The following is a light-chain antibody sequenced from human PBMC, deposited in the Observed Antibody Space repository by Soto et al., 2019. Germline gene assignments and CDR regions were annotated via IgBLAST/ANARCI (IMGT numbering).Light chain of an antibody. CDR3: QQRSNWPPIT. CDR1: QSVSSY. CDR2: DAS. J-gene: IGKJ5*01. Sequence: EIGLTQSQSTLSLSPGERATLSWGASQSVSSYLAWYQQKPGQAPRLLVYDASNRATGIPARFSGSGSGTDFTLTISSLEPEDFAVYYCQQRSNWPPITFGQGTRLEIK. V-gene: IGKV3-11*01.